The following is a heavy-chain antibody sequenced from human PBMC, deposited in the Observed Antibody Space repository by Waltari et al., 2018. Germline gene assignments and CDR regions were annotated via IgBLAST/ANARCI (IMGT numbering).Heavy chain of an antibody. J-gene: IGHJ6*02. CDR2: IIPIFGTA. D-gene: IGHD3-10*01. CDR3: AREPATTVPFCMDV. Sequence: PGQGLEWMGRIIPIFGTANYAQKFQGRVTITADKSTSTAYMELSSLRSEDTAVYYCAREPATTVPFCMDVWGQGTTVTVSS. V-gene: IGHV1-69*06.